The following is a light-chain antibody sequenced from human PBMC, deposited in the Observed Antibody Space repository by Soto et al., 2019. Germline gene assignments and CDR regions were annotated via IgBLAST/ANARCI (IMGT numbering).Light chain of an antibody. J-gene: IGKJ1*01. CDR3: QHSNTYSWT. Sequence: DIQMTQSPSTLSASVGDRVTITCRASQTISPWLAWYQQKPGKAPKVLIYKASTLQSGVPSRFSGSGSGTEFTLTISSLQPDDFATYYCQHSNTYSWTFGQGTKVEIK. V-gene: IGKV1-5*03. CDR2: KAS. CDR1: QTISPW.